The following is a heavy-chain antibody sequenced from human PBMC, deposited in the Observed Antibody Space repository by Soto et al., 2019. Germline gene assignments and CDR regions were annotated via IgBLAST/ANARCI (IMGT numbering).Heavy chain of an antibody. CDR1: GGTASGYY. Sequence: SETLSLSCTVYGGTASGYYWSGIRLLPGKRLKWIGEINQSGSTNYNPSLKSRVTISVDTSKNQFSLKLSSVTAADTALYYCARGGGLPPHLERSHADVMAFCAQRTTVTVSS. CDR2: INQSGST. V-gene: IGHV4-34*01. CDR3: ARGGGLPPHLERSHADVMAF. D-gene: IGHD1-1*01. J-gene: IGHJ6*01.